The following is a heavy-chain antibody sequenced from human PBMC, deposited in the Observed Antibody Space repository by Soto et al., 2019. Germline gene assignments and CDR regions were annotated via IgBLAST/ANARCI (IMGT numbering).Heavy chain of an antibody. CDR2: INGDGSGT. CDR1: GFTFSGSW. D-gene: IGHD3-10*01. V-gene: IGHV3-74*01. Sequence: EVQLVESGGGLVQPGGTLRLSCAASGFTFSGSWMHWVRQAPGKGLVWLSRINGDGSGTSYADFVKGRFTISRDDAKNTLVLQINGLRAEDTAVYYCSRVSFGSGTANDYWGQGTLGTVAS. J-gene: IGHJ4*02. CDR3: SRVSFGSGTANDY.